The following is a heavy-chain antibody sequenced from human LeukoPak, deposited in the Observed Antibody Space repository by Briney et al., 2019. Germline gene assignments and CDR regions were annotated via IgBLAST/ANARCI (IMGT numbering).Heavy chain of an antibody. J-gene: IGHJ5*02. V-gene: IGHV4-31*03. Sequence: PSQTLSLTCTVSGGPISSGGYYWSWIRQHPGKGLEWIGYIYYSGSTYYNPSLKSRVTISVDTSKNQFSLKLSSVTAADTAVYYCARVRITIFTERTKYNWFDPWGQGTLVTVSS. CDR3: ARVRITIFTERTKYNWFDP. CDR2: IYYSGST. CDR1: GGPISSGGYY. D-gene: IGHD3-3*01.